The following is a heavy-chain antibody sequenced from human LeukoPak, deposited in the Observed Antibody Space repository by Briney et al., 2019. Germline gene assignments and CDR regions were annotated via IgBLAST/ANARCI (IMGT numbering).Heavy chain of an antibody. V-gene: IGHV4-59*12. CDR2: IYYSGSI. CDR3: ARGVITIFGVAPEGWFDP. J-gene: IGHJ5*02. CDR1: GASISSYY. D-gene: IGHD3-3*01. Sequence: SETLSLTCTVSGASISSYYWSWIRQPPGKGLEWIGDIYYSGSIKYNPSLKSRVTISVDTSKNQFSLKLSSVTAADTAVYYCARGVITIFGVAPEGWFDPWGQGTLVTVSS.